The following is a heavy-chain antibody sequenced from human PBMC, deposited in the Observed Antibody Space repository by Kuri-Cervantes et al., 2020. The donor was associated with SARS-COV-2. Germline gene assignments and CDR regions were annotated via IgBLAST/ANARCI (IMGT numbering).Heavy chain of an antibody. V-gene: IGHV3-21*01. CDR1: GFTFSSYG. CDR3: GRGRDCSSPGCYGVSDW. Sequence: LSLTCAASGFTFSSYGMHWVRQAPGKGLEWVSSISGSSSYIYYVDSVKGRFTISRDNAKNSLYLQMNSLRAEDTAMYYCGRGRDCSSPGCYGVSDWWGQGTLVTVSS. J-gene: IGHJ4*02. CDR2: ISGSSSYI. D-gene: IGHD2-2*01.